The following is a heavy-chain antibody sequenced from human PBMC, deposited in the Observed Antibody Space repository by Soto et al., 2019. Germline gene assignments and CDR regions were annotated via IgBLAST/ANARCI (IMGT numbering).Heavy chain of an antibody. Sequence: PSETLSLTCTVSGGSISSYYWSWIRQPPGKGLEWIGYIYYSGSTNYNPSLKSRVTISVDTSKNQFSLKLSSVTAADTAVYYCARSYRRYCSGGSCYSYYYYMDVWGKGTTVTVSS. CDR3: ARSYRRYCSGGSCYSYYYYMDV. V-gene: IGHV4-59*01. D-gene: IGHD2-15*01. J-gene: IGHJ6*03. CDR2: IYYSGST. CDR1: GGSISSYY.